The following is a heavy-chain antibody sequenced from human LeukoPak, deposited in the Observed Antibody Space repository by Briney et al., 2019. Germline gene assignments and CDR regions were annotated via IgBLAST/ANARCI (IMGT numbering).Heavy chain of an antibody. V-gene: IGHV3-23*01. J-gene: IGHJ4*02. Sequence: GGSLRLSCAVSGITLSNCGMSWVRQAPGKGLEWVAGISDSGGSTNYADSVKGRFTISRDNPKNTLYLQMNSLRAEDTAVYFCARRGVVIRVILVGFHKEAFYFDSWGQGALVTVSS. CDR3: ARRGVVIRVILVGFHKEAFYFDS. CDR2: ISDSGGST. CDR1: GITLSNCG. D-gene: IGHD3-22*01.